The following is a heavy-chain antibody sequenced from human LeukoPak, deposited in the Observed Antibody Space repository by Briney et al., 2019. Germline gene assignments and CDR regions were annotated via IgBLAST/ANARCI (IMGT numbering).Heavy chain of an antibody. Sequence: GGSLRLSCAASGFTFSSYSMNWVRQAPGKGLEWVSSISSSSSYIYYADSVKGRFTISRDNAKNSLYLQMKSLRAEDTAVYYCARVAYGDYLNTLDYWGQGTLVTVSS. CDR1: GFTFSSYS. V-gene: IGHV3-21*01. CDR3: ARVAYGDYLNTLDY. D-gene: IGHD4-17*01. J-gene: IGHJ4*02. CDR2: ISSSSSYI.